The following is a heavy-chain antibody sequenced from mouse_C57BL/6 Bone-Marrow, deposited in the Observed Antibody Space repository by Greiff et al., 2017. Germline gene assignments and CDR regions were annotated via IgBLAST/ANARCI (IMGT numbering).Heavy chain of an antibody. D-gene: IGHD1-1*01. CDR2: IYPGDGDT. CDR1: GYAFSSSW. Sequence: QVQLQQSGPELVKPGASVKISCKASGYAFSSSWMNWVKQRPGKGLEWIGRIYPGDGDTNYNGKFKGKATLTADKSSSPAYMQLSSLTSEDSAVYFCARRDYYGSSHEGFAYWGQGTLVTVSA. CDR3: ARRDYYGSSHEGFAY. J-gene: IGHJ3*01. V-gene: IGHV1-82*01.